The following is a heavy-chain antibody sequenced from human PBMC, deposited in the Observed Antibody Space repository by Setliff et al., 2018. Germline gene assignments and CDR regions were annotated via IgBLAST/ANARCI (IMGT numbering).Heavy chain of an antibody. V-gene: IGHV4-34*01. J-gene: IGHJ5*02. CDR3: ARFRRGVALGWFDP. Sequence: PSETLSLTCAVYGGSFSGYYWSWIRQPPGKGLEWIGEINHSGSTNYNPSLKSRVTISVDTSKNQFSLKLSSVTAADTAVYYCARFRRGVALGWFDPWGQGT. CDR1: GGSFSGYY. CDR2: INHSGST. D-gene: IGHD3-10*01.